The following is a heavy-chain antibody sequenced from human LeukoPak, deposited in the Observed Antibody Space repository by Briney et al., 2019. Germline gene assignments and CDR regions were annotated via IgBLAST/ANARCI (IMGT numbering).Heavy chain of an antibody. CDR2: INSDGSST. V-gene: IGHV3-74*01. CDR1: GFTFCSYW. CDR3: ARDHRWELLFDY. J-gene: IGHJ4*02. Sequence: GGSLRLSCAASGFTFCSYWMHWVRQAPGKGLVWVSRINSDGSSTSYADSVKGRFTISRDNAKNTLYLQMNSLRAEDTAVYYCARDHRWELLFDYWGQGTLVTVSS. D-gene: IGHD1-26*01.